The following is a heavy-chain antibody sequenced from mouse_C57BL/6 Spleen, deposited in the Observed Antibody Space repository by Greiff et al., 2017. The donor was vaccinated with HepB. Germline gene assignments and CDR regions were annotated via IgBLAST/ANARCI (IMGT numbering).Heavy chain of an antibody. Sequence: EVKLMESGGDLVKPGGSLKLSCAASGFTFSSYGMSWVRQTPDKRLEWVATISSGGSYTYYPDSVKGRFTITRDNAKNTLYLQMSSLKSEDTAMYYCARHGAYGSTDYDMDYWGQGTSVTVSS. CDR2: ISSGGSYT. V-gene: IGHV5-6*01. D-gene: IGHD1-1*01. CDR3: ARHGAYGSTDYDMDY. CDR1: GFTFSSYG. J-gene: IGHJ4*01.